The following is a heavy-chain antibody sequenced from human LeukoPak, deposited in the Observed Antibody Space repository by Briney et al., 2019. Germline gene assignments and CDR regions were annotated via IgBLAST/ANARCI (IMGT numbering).Heavy chain of an antibody. V-gene: IGHV4-39*01. CDR1: GGSISSSSYY. D-gene: IGHD3-10*01. CDR3: ARHGHLYGPYGSR. CDR2: INHSGST. Sequence: PSETLSLTCTVSGGSISSSSYYWGWIRQPPGKGLEWIGEINHSGSTNYNPSLKSRVTISVDTSKNQFSLKLSSVTAADTAVYYCARHGHLYGPYGSRWGQGTLVTVSS. J-gene: IGHJ4*02.